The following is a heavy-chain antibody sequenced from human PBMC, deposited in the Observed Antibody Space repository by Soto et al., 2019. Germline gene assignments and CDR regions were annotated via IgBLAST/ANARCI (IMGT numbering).Heavy chain of an antibody. CDR2: FDPEDGET. CDR3: ARQAEGGYNYGY. D-gene: IGHD5-12*01. V-gene: IGHV1-24*01. Sequence: ASVKVSCKVSGYTLTELSMHWVRQAPGKGLEWMGGFDPEDGETIYAQKFQGRVTITRDTSASTAYMELSSLRSEDTAVYYCARQAEGGYNYGYWAQATLVTVSS. CDR1: GYTLTELS. J-gene: IGHJ4*02.